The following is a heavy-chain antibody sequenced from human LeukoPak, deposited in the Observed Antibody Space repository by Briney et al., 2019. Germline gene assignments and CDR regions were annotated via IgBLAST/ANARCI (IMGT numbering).Heavy chain of an antibody. CDR3: ARDPLSSSSFDY. CDR2: IRYDRSNK. J-gene: IGHJ4*02. D-gene: IGHD6-13*01. Sequence: GGSLRLSCAASGFSFSSYGMHWVRQAPGKGLEWVAFIRYDRSNKYYADSVKGRFTISRDNAKNSMYLQMNTLRAEDTAVYYCARDPLSSSSFDYWGQGTLVTVSS. V-gene: IGHV3-30*02. CDR1: GFSFSSYG.